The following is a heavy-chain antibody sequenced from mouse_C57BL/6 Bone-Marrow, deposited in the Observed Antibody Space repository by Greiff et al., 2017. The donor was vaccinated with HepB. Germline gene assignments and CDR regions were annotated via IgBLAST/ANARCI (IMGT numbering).Heavy chain of an antibody. J-gene: IGHJ3*01. Sequence: EVQVVESGGGLVQPGESLKLSCESNEYEFPSHDMSWVRKTPEKRLELVAAINSDGGSTYYPDTMERRFIISRDNTEKTLYLQMSRLRSEDTALYYCARHGIIIVGAGFAYWGQGTLVTVSA. CDR2: INSDGGST. CDR1: EYEFPSHD. V-gene: IGHV5-2*01. CDR3: ARHGIIIVGAGFAY. D-gene: IGHD2-12*01.